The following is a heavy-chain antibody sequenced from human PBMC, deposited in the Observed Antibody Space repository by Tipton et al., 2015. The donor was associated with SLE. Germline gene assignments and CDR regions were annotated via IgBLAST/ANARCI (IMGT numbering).Heavy chain of an antibody. J-gene: IGHJ4*02. CDR2: IYYTGST. D-gene: IGHD2/OR15-2a*01. CDR3: VRGPFPFDT. CDR1: GGSISSSSYY. Sequence: TLSLTCTVSGGSISSSSYYWGWIRQPPGKGLEWIGNIYYTGSTFYNPSLKSRVTLSVDTSKNQVSLKLSTVTAADTAVYYCVRGPFPFDTWGQGALVTVSS. V-gene: IGHV4-39*07.